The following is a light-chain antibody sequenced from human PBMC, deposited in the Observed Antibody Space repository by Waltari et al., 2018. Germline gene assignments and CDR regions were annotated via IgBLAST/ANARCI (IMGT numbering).Light chain of an antibody. CDR2: AAS. V-gene: IGKV1-39*02. J-gene: IGKJ5*01. CDR1: QSISSY. Sequence: DIQMTQSPSFLSASVGDRVTITCRASQSISSYLNWYQQKPGKAPKLLIYAASSLQSGVPSRFSGSGSGXDFTLTISSLQPXXXATYYCQCGYSTPPFGQGTRLEIK. CDR3: QCGYSTPP.